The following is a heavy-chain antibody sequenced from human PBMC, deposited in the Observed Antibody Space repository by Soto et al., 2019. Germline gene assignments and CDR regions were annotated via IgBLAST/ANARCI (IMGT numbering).Heavy chain of an antibody. D-gene: IGHD6-6*01. V-gene: IGHV3-7*01. J-gene: IGHJ5*02. CDR1: GFTFSSYW. Sequence: QPGGSLRLSCSASGFTFSSYWMSGVRQAPGKGLEWVANIKQDGSEKYYVDSVKGRFTISRDNAKNSLYLQMNSLRAEDTAVYYCARSIAARLNWFDPCGQGTLVTVSS. CDR3: ARSIAARLNWFDP. CDR2: IKQDGSEK.